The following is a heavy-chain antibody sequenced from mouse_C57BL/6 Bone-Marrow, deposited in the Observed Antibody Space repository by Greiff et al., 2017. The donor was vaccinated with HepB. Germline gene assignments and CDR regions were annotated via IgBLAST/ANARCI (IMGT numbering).Heavy chain of an antibody. V-gene: IGHV5-15*04. CDR1: GFTFSDYG. J-gene: IGHJ1*03. CDR2: ISNLAYSI. Sequence: EVMLVESGGGLVQPGGSLKLSCAASGFTFSDYGMAWVRQAPRKGPEWVAFISNLAYSIYYADTVTGRFTISRENAKNTLYLEMSSLRSEDTAMYYCARQTDYGSSYDWYFDVWGTGTTVTVSS. CDR3: ARQTDYGSSYDWYFDV. D-gene: IGHD1-1*01.